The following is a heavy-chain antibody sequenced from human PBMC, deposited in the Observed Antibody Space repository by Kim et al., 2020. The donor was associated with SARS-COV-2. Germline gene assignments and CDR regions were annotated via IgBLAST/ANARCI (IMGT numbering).Heavy chain of an antibody. CDR2: INAGNGNT. CDR3: ARGGTYWYFDL. CDR1: GYTFTSYA. J-gene: IGHJ2*01. Sequence: ASVKVSCKASGYTFTSYAMHWVRQAPGQRLEWMGWINAGNGNTKYSQKFQGRVTIIRDTSASTAYMELSRLRSEDTAVYYCARGGTYWYFDLWGRGTLATVSS. V-gene: IGHV1-3*01.